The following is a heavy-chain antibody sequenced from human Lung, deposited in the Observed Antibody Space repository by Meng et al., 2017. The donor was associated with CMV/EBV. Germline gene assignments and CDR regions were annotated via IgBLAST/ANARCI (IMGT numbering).Heavy chain of an antibody. V-gene: IGHV3-73*01. CDR3: SSRGGELVLDY. J-gene: IGHJ4*02. CDR2: IRSNVNNYAT. Sequence: EVQLVESGGGLVQPGGSLRLSCAASGFIFSDSAIPWVRQASGKGLEWIGRIRSNVNNYATAYAASVKGRFTISRDDSKNTAYLQMSSLKTEDTAVYYCSSRGGELVLDYWGRGTLVTVSS. CDR1: GFIFSDSA. D-gene: IGHD1-26*01.